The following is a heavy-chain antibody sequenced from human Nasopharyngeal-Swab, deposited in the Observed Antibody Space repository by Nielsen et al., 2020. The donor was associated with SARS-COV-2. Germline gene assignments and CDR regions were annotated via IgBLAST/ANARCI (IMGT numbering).Heavy chain of an antibody. V-gene: IGHV4-39*01. CDR3: ARQRNHVFDI. J-gene: IGHJ3*02. CDR2: ICRGGTT. Sequence: RRAPGKGLEGIGSICRGGTTDYNASLKSRVTISVDTSKSQFSLKLPSVTAADTAMYYCARQRNHVFDIWGQGTMVTVSS.